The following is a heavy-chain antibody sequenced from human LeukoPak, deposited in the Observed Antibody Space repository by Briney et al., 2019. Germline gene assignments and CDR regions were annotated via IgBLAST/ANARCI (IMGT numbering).Heavy chain of an antibody. J-gene: IGHJ6*02. V-gene: IGHV4-39*01. Sequence: SVTLSLTCTVSGGSISNNNYYWGWIRQPPGKGLEWIGSIYYSGSTYYNPSLKSRVTISVDTSKNQFSLKLSSVTAADTAVYYCAIQNCSGGSCYSYYYYGMDVWGQGTTVTVSS. CDR3: AIQNCSGGSCYSYYYYGMDV. CDR1: GGSISNNNYY. D-gene: IGHD2-15*01. CDR2: IYYSGST.